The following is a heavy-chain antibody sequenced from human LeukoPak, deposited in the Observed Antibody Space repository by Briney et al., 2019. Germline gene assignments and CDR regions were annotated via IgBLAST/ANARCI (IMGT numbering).Heavy chain of an antibody. CDR2: ISWNSGSI. J-gene: IGHJ4*02. D-gene: IGHD3-9*01. V-gene: IGHV3-9*01. CDR3: AQESAIDYDILTGYFDY. Sequence: GGSLRLSCAASGFTFDDYAMHWVRQAPGKGLEWVSGISWNSGSIGYADSVKGRFTISRDNAKDSLYLQMNSLRAEDTALYYCAQESAIDYDILTGYFDYWGQGTLVTVSS. CDR1: GFTFDDYA.